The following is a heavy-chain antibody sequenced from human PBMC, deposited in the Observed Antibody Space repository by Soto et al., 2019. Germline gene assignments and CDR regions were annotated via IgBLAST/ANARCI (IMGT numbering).Heavy chain of an antibody. J-gene: IGHJ4*02. CDR2: IGGSGGST. V-gene: IGHV3-23*01. Sequence: AGGSLRLSCAASGFTFSSYAMSWVRQAPGKGLEWVSTIGGSGGSTYYADSVKGRFTISRDNSKNTLYLQMNSLRAEDTAVYYCAKSYYYDSSGYLVYWGQGTLVTVSS. CDR1: GFTFSSYA. D-gene: IGHD3-22*01. CDR3: AKSYYYDSSGYLVY.